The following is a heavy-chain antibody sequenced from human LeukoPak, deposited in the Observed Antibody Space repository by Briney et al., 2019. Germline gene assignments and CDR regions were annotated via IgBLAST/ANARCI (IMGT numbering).Heavy chain of an antibody. J-gene: IGHJ5*02. CDR3: TKDWQVGGPPKGPFDP. D-gene: IGHD3-16*01. CDR2: ISWDSGSI. Sequence: PGRSLRLSCAASGFTFDDYAMHWVRQAPGKGLEWVSSISWDSGSIGYADSVKGRFTISRDNAKNSLYLQMNSLRAEDMALYYCTKDWQVGGPPKGPFDPWGQGILVTVSS. CDR1: GFTFDDYA. V-gene: IGHV3-9*03.